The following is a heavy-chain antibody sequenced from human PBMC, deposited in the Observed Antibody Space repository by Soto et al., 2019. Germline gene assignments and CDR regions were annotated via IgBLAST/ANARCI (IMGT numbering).Heavy chain of an antibody. D-gene: IGHD1-26*01. CDR1: GFSFSSYF. J-gene: IGHJ6*02. V-gene: IGHV3-74*01. Sequence: EVPLVESGGGSVQPGGSLRLSCAASGFSFSSYFMAWVRQAPGEGLVSVSHVPGDGSRASYADSVRGRFTISRDNAKNTPYLQMDSLRDEDTAIYYCARENWYSLDVWGQGTTVTVSS. CDR3: ARENWYSLDV. CDR2: VPGDGSRA.